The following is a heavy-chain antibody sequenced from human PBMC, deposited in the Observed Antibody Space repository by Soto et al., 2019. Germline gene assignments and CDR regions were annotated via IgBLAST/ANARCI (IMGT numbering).Heavy chain of an antibody. CDR3: ARAPNTRLLWFGELSFGMDV. V-gene: IGHV4-30-4*01. CDR2: IYYSGST. CDR1: GGSISSGDYY. J-gene: IGHJ6*02. D-gene: IGHD3-10*01. Sequence: SETLSLTCTVSGGSISSGDYYWSWIRQPPGKGLEWIGYIYYSGSTYYNPSLKSRVTISVDTSKNQSSLKLSSVTAADTAVYYCARAPNTRLLWFGELSFGMDVWGQGTTVTV.